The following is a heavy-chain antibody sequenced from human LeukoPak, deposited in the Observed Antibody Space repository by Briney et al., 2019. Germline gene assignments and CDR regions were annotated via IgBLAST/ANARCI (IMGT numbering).Heavy chain of an antibody. CDR1: GFTFSGYW. CDR2: FSSDGRT. V-gene: IGHV3-53*01. D-gene: IGHD2-2*02. Sequence: PAESLRLSCAASGFTFSGYWMTWVRQAPGKALECVATFSSDGRTSYADSVKGRFTIYRDTSQNTVFLQMNNLRDEDTALYYCVTILYGWGQGTLVTVFS. CDR3: VTILYG. J-gene: IGHJ1*01.